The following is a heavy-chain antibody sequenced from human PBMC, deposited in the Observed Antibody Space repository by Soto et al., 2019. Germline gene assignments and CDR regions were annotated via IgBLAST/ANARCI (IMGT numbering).Heavy chain of an antibody. CDR3: ARGKFYAFDI. V-gene: IGHV4-4*02. J-gene: IGHJ3*02. CDR2: IDHSGTT. CDR1: GVSISIPNW. Sequence: SETLSLTCAVSGVSISIPNWWAWVRQAPGKGLEWIGEIDHSGTTNYNPSLNSRVTISLDRSKNQFSLRLSSVAAADTAVYFCARGKFYAFDIWGQGTMVTVSS.